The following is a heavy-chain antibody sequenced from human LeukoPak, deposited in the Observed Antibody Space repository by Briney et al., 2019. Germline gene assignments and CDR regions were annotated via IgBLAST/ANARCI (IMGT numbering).Heavy chain of an antibody. D-gene: IGHD1-14*01. CDR2: IKQDGSEK. CDR1: GFTFSSYW. CDR3: AKYRGATRTAKDYDY. Sequence: GGSLRLSCAASGFTFSSYWMSWVRQAPGKGLEWVANIKQDGSEKYYVDSVKGRFTISRDNAKNSLYLQMNSLRAEDTAVYYCAKYRGATRTAKDYDYWGQGALVTVSS. V-gene: IGHV3-7*03. J-gene: IGHJ4*02.